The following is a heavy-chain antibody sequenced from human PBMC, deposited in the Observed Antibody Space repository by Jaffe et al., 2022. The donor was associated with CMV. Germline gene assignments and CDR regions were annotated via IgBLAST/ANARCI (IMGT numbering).Heavy chain of an antibody. CDR2: IWYDGSNK. CDR3: ARDEMATRSPPFDY. V-gene: IGHV3-33*08. CDR1: GFTFSSYG. D-gene: IGHD5-12*01. J-gene: IGHJ4*02. Sequence: QVQLVESGGGVVQPGRSLRLSCAASGFTFSSYGMHWVRQAPGKGLEWVAVIWYDGSNKYYADSVKGRFTISRDNSKNTLYLQMNSLRAEDTAVYYCARDEMATRSPPFDYWGQGTLVTVSS.